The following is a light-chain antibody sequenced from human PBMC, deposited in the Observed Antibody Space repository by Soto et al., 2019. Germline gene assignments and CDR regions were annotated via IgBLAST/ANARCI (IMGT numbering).Light chain of an antibody. J-gene: IGKJ2*01. CDR1: QSISRW. Sequence: DIQMTQSPSTLSVSVGDRVTITCRASQSISRWLAWYQQKPGKAPKLLIYDASSLQSGVPSRFSGSGSGTEFTLTIASLQPDDFATYDCQQYNSYSPYSCDQGTKLEIK. CDR2: DAS. CDR3: QQYNSYSPYS. V-gene: IGKV1-5*01.